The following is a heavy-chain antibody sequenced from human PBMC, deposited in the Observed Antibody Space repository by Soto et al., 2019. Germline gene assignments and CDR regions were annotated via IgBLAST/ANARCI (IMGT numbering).Heavy chain of an antibody. CDR3: AREVVSPATSDAFGI. D-gene: IGHD1-26*01. CDR1: GGSISSNNYF. J-gene: IGHJ3*02. V-gene: IGHV4-31*03. CDR2: ISYTGSA. Sequence: SETLSLTCTVSGGSISSNNYFWSWIRQHPGKGLEWIGYISYTGSAYYSPSLESRVTISVDTSXXXXXXXXNSVTAADTAMYYCAREVVSPATSDAFGIWGQGTMVTVSS.